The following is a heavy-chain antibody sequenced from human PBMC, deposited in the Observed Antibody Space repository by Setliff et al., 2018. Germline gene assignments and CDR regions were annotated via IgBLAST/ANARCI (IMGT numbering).Heavy chain of an antibody. V-gene: IGHV3-21*04. CDR3: AREGYCGGDCYSID. D-gene: IGHD2-21*02. CDR2: ISSSSSYI. J-gene: IGHJ4*02. Sequence: PGGSLRLSCAASGFTFSSYSMNWVRQAPGKGLEWVSSISSSSSYIYYADSVKGRFTISRDNAKNSLYLQMNSLRAEDTAVYYCAREGYCGGDCYSIDWGQGTLVTVSS. CDR1: GFTFSSYS.